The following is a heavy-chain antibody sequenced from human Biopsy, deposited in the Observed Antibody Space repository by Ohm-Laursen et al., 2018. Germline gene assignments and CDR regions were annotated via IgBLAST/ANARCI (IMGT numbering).Heavy chain of an antibody. Sequence: GTLSLTCIVSGGSTSLYYWGWIRQPPGKRLEYLGNIYYTGNTNYNPSLKSRATISIDTSKTKFSLNLTSVTATDTAVYYCARLSLYNGSYYWGYWGQGTLVTVSS. CDR3: ARLSLYNGSYYWGY. J-gene: IGHJ4*02. V-gene: IGHV4-59*08. D-gene: IGHD1-26*01. CDR1: GGSTSLYY. CDR2: IYYTGNT.